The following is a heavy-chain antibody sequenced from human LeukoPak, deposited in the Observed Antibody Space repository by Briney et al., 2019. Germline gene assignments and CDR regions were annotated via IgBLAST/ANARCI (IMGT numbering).Heavy chain of an antibody. CDR3: ARVPAIDWEPGIYYFDY. D-gene: IGHD1-26*01. Sequence: RPSETLSLTCTVSGYSISSGYYWGWIRQPPGKGLEWIGSIYHSGSTYYNPSLKSRVTISVDTSKNQFSLKLSSVTAADTAVYYCARVPAIDWEPGIYYFDYWGQGTLVTVSS. J-gene: IGHJ4*02. V-gene: IGHV4-38-2*02. CDR1: GYSISSGYY. CDR2: IYHSGST.